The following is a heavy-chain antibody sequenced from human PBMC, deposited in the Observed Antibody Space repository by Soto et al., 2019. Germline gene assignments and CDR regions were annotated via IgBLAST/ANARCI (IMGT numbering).Heavy chain of an antibody. Sequence: QLHLVQSGPEVKKPGASVKVSCKASGYKFTSYGITWVRQAPVQGLEWMGWISGYNGDTKFGQKVQGRVTLTTDTSTSTAYMELRSLRSDDTAVYYCARDQWMVPRGGYDWGQGTLVTVSS. V-gene: IGHV1-18*01. CDR2: ISGYNGDT. D-gene: IGHD6-19*01. CDR1: GYKFTSYG. CDR3: ARDQWMVPRGGYD. J-gene: IGHJ4*02.